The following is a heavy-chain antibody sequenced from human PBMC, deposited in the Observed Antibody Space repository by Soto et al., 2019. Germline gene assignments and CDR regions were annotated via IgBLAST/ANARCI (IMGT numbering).Heavy chain of an antibody. Sequence: QVQLVQSGAEVKKPGSSVKVSCKASGGTFSSYAISWVRQAPGQGLEWMGGIIPIFGTANYAQKFQGRVTITADESTSTVYMELNSLRSEDTAVYYCARGGEQWLVQDWFDPWGQGTLVTVAS. CDR3: ARGGEQWLVQDWFDP. V-gene: IGHV1-69*12. J-gene: IGHJ5*02. CDR1: GGTFSSYA. CDR2: IIPIFGTA. D-gene: IGHD6-19*01.